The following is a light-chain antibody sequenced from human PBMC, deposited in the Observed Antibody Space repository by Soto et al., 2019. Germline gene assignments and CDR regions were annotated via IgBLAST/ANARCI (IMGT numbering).Light chain of an antibody. J-gene: IGLJ1*01. CDR2: DVS. Sequence: QSVLTQPASVSGSPGQSITISCTGTSSDVGGYNYVPWYQQHPGKAPKLIISDVSNRPSGVSNRFSGSKSGNTASLTISGLQAEDEADYYCNSYTSSSTHVFGTGTKVTVL. CDR1: SSDVGGYNY. V-gene: IGLV2-14*03. CDR3: NSYTSSSTHV.